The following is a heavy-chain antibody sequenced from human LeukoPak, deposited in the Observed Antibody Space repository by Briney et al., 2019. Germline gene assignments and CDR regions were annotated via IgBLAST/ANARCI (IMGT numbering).Heavy chain of an antibody. V-gene: IGHV4-59*01. D-gene: IGHD6-13*01. CDR1: GGSISSYY. J-gene: IGHJ1*01. CDR3: ARGIADPWYFQH. Sequence: PSETLSLTCTVSGGSISSYYWSWIRQPPGKGLEWIGYIYYSGSTNYNPSLKSRVTISVDTSKNQFSLKLSSVTAADTAVYYCARGIADPWYFQHWGQGTLVTVSS. CDR2: IYYSGST.